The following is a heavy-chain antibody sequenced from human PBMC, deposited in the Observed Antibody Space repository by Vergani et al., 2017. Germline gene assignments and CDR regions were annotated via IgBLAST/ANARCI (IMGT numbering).Heavy chain of an antibody. CDR2: IYPGDSDT. V-gene: IGHV5-51*01. CDR1: GYSFTSYW. Sequence: EVQLVQSGAEVKKPGESLKISCKGSGYSFTSYWIGWVRQMPGKGLEWMGIIYPGDSDTRYSPSFQGQVTISADKSISTAYLQWSSLKASDTAMYYCARGNYYDSSGYPYNWFDPWGQRTLVTVSS. CDR3: ARGNYYDSSGYPYNWFDP. J-gene: IGHJ5*02. D-gene: IGHD3-22*01.